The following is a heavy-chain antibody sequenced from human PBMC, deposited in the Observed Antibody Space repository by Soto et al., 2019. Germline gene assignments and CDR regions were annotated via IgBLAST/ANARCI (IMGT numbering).Heavy chain of an antibody. Sequence: GASVKVSCKASGGGNLRDYRTTWVRQAPGQGLEWMGWISAYNGNTNYAQKLQGRVTMTTDTSTSTAYMELRSLRSDDTAVYYCARERIAVAGTDYWGQGTLVTVSS. J-gene: IGHJ4*02. V-gene: IGHV1-18*04. CDR3: ARERIAVAGTDY. CDR1: GGGNLRDYR. CDR2: ISAYNGNT. D-gene: IGHD6-19*01.